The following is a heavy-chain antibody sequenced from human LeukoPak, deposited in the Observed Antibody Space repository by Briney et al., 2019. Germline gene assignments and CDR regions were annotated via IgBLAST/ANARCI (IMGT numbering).Heavy chain of an antibody. CDR2: IYYSGST. Sequence: SETLSLTCTVSGGSISSYYWSWFRQPPGKGLEWIGYIYYSGSTNYNPSLKSRVTISVVTSKNQCSLKLSSVTAADTAVYYCARDLGYSYFDYWGQGTLVTVSS. V-gene: IGHV4-59*01. J-gene: IGHJ4*02. CDR3: ARDLGYSYFDY. CDR1: GGSISSYY. D-gene: IGHD5-18*01.